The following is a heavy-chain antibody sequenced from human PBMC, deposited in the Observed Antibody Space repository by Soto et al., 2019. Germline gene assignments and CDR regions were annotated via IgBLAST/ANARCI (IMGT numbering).Heavy chain of an antibody. Sequence: EVQLLESGGGLVQPGGSLRLSCAASGFTFSSYAMSWVRQAPGKGLEWVSAISGSGGSTYYADSVKGRFTISRDNSKNTLYQQMNSLRAEDTAVYYCAKEGGPYYGSGRDWFDPWGQGTLVTVSS. CDR1: GFTFSSYA. V-gene: IGHV3-23*01. CDR3: AKEGGPYYGSGRDWFDP. J-gene: IGHJ5*02. CDR2: ISGSGGST. D-gene: IGHD3-10*01.